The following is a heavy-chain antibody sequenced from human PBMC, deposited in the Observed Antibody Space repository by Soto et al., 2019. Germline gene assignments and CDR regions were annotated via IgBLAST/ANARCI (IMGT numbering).Heavy chain of an antibody. D-gene: IGHD3-10*01. V-gene: IGHV4-61*08. J-gene: IGHJ6*02. CDR1: GGSVSSGDYF. CDR2: IYYSGST. CDR3: ARSPNYYYYGFDV. Sequence: PSETLSLTCTVSGGSVSSGDYFWSWLRQSPGKRLEWIAYIYYSGSTNYNPSLKSRATISVDTSKSQVSLTLTSMTAADAALYYCARSPNYYYYGFDVWGQGPAVPVSS.